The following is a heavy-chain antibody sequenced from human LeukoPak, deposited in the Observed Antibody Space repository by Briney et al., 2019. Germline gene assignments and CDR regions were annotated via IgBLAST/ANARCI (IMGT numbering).Heavy chain of an antibody. CDR3: AKGVTVAGRGDY. CDR2: ISYDGSNK. D-gene: IGHD6-19*01. J-gene: IGHJ4*02. CDR1: GFTFSSYG. V-gene: IGHV3-30*18. Sequence: GGSLRLSCAASGFTFSSYGMHWVRQAPGKGLEWVAVISYDGSNKYYADSVKGRFTISRDNSKNTLYLQMNSLRAEDTAVYYCAKGVTVAGRGDYWGQGTLVTVSS.